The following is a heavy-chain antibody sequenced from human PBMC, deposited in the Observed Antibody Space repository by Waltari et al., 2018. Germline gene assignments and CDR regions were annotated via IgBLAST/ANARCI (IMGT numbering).Heavy chain of an antibody. D-gene: IGHD2-15*01. J-gene: IGHJ5*02. CDR3: ARGWQGKTDP. Sequence: QVQLQQSVPGLVKPSQTLSLNCAITRDSVSSNSACWNWSRPFPSRGFGGLGRAYYRSNWYNDYAVSVKSRTTINPDTSKNQFSLQLNSVTPEDTAVYYCARGWQGKTDPWGQGTLVTVSS. CDR2: AYYRSNWYN. V-gene: IGHV6-1*01. CDR1: RDSVSSNSAC.